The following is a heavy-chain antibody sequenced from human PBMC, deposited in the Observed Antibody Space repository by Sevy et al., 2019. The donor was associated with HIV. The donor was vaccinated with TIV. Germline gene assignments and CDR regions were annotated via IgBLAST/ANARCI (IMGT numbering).Heavy chain of an antibody. J-gene: IGHJ4*02. D-gene: IGHD3-22*01. Sequence: GESLKISCAASGFTFSSYAMSWVRQAPGKGLEWVSAISGSGGSTYYEDSVKGRFTISRDNSKNTLYLQMNSLRAEDTAVYYCAKVDSSGYYSVSGFDYWGQGSLVTVSS. CDR2: ISGSGGST. CDR3: AKVDSSGYYSVSGFDY. CDR1: GFTFSSYA. V-gene: IGHV3-23*01.